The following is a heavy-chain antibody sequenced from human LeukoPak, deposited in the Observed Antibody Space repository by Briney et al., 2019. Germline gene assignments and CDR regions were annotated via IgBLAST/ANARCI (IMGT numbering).Heavy chain of an antibody. V-gene: IGHV3-23*01. CDR2: ISASGGST. Sequence: GGSLRLSCAVSGFIFNSYAMSWVRQGPGKGLERVSSISASGGSTYHADSVKGRFTISRDNSKNTVHLQMNSLRADDTALYYCAKGALAAAGSGFEYWGQGTLVTVFS. CDR1: GFIFNSYA. D-gene: IGHD6-13*01. CDR3: AKGALAAAGSGFEY. J-gene: IGHJ4*02.